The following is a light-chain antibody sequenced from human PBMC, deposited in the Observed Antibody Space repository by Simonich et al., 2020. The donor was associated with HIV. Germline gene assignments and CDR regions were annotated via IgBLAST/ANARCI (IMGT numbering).Light chain of an antibody. CDR2: AAS. V-gene: IGKV1-39*01. J-gene: IGKJ2*01. CDR1: QSISSY. Sequence: DIQMTQSLSSLSASVGDRVTITCRASQSISSYLNWYQQKPGKAPKLLIYAASSLQSGGPSRFSGSGSGTDFTLTISSLQPEDFATYYCQQSYSTLYTFGQGTKLEIK. CDR3: QQSYSTLYT.